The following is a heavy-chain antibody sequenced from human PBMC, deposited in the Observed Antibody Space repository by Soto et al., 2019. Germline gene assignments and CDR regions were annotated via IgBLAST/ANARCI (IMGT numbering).Heavy chain of an antibody. V-gene: IGHV3-23*01. CDR1: GFTFSSYA. Sequence: GGSLRLSCAASGFTFSSYAMSWVRQAPGKGLEWVSAISGSGGSTYYADSVKGRFTISRDNSKITLYLQMNSLRAEDMAVYYCAKEAYCGGDCYSYFDYWGQGTLVTVSS. D-gene: IGHD2-21*02. J-gene: IGHJ4*02. CDR3: AKEAYCGGDCYSYFDY. CDR2: ISGSGGST.